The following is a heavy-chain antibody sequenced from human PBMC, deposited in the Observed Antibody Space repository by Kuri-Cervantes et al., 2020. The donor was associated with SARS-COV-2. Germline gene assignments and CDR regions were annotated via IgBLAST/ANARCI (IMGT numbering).Heavy chain of an antibody. J-gene: IGHJ4*02. D-gene: IGHD2-2*01. CDR2: IRYDGSNK. CDR3: AREGDIVVVPAVYFDY. V-gene: IGHV3-30*02. CDR1: GFTFSSYG. Sequence: GGSLRLSCAASGFTFSSYGMHWVRQAPGKGLEWVAFIRYDGSNKYYADSVKGRFTISRGNSKNTLYLQMNSLRAEDTAVYYCAREGDIVVVPAVYFDYWGQGTLVTVSS.